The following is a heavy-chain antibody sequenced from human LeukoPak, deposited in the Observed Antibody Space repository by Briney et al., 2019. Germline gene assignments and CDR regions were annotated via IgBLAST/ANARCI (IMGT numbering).Heavy chain of an antibody. D-gene: IGHD6-19*01. Sequence: PGRSLRLSCAASGFTFSSYAMSWVRQAPGKGLEWVSAISGSGGSTYYADSVKGRFTISRDNSKNTLYLQMNSLRAEDTAVYYCAKDLGPWYSSGWYYFDYWGQGTLVTVSS. CDR3: AKDLGPWYSSGWYYFDY. V-gene: IGHV3-23*01. CDR1: GFTFSSYA. CDR2: ISGSGGST. J-gene: IGHJ4*02.